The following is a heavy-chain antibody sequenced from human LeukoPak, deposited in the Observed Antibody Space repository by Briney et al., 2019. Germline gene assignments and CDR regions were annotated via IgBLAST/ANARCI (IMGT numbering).Heavy chain of an antibody. V-gene: IGHV4-59*02. CDR3: ARESEWSGFFVY. D-gene: IGHD3-3*01. J-gene: IGHJ4*02. CDR2: MSYSGST. Sequence: PSETLSLTCSVSGGSVSSYYWSWIRQSPGKGLEWIAYMSYSGSTNYNPSLKSRVSISVDTSKNHFSLQLNSVTAADTAVYYCARESEWSGFFVYWGQGTLVTVSP. CDR1: GGSVSSYY.